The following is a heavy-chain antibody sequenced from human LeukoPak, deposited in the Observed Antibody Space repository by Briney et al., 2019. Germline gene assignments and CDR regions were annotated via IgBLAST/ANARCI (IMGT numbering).Heavy chain of an antibody. Sequence: GGSLRLSCGASGFTFSSYWMSWVRQAPGKGLEWVANIKEDGSEKNYVDSVRGRLTISRDNAKNSLYLQMDSLRAEDTAVYFCARGGGRHVEYWGQGTLVTVSS. J-gene: IGHJ4*02. D-gene: IGHD3-16*01. CDR2: IKEDGSEK. CDR3: ARGGGRHVEY. V-gene: IGHV3-7*05. CDR1: GFTFSSYW.